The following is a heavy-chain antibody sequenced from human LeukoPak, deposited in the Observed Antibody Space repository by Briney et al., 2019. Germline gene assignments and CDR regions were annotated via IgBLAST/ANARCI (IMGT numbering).Heavy chain of an antibody. D-gene: IGHD2-21*01. J-gene: IGHJ4*02. CDR3: ARDLNNCAGKGDC. CDR1: GFTFSSYA. Sequence: PGGSLRLSCAASGFTFSSYAMHWVRQAPGKGLEWAAVISYDGSNKYYADSVKGRFTISRDNSKNTLCLQMNSLRAEDTAVYYCARDLNNCAGKGDCWGQGTLVTVSS. CDR2: ISYDGSNK. V-gene: IGHV3-30*01.